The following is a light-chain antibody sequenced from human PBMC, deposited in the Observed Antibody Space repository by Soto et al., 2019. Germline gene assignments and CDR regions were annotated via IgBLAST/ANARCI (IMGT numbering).Light chain of an antibody. J-gene: IGKJ1*01. Sequence: ALRMTQSPSSFSASTGDRVTITCRASQGISSYLAWYQQKPGKAPKLLIYAASTLQSGVTSRFSGSGSGTDFTLTISCLQSEDFATYYCQQYYSYPWTFGQGTKVEIK. V-gene: IGKV1-8*01. CDR1: QGISSY. CDR3: QQYYSYPWT. CDR2: AAS.